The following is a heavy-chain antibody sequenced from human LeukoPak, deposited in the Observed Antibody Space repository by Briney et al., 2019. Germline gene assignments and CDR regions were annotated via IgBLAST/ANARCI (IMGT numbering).Heavy chain of an antibody. Sequence: GASVKVSCKASGYTFTSYGISWVRQAPGQGLEWMGWININTGNPTYAQGFTGRFVFSLDTSVSTAYLQISSLKAEDTAVYYCARVNAGSFDPGDYWGQGTLVTVSS. V-gene: IGHV7-4-1*02. J-gene: IGHJ4*02. CDR3: ARVNAGSFDPGDY. D-gene: IGHD3-9*01. CDR2: ININTGNP. CDR1: GYTFTSYG.